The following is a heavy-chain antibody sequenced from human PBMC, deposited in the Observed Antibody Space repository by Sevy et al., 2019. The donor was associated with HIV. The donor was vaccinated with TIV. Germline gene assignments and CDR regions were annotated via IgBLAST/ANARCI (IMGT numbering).Heavy chain of an antibody. V-gene: IGHV3-30*02. CDR1: GFTFCSYG. J-gene: IGHJ4*02. CDR2: IWYDGSHK. CDR3: ASDILAGSDY. Sequence: GGSLRLSCAASGFTFCSYGMHWVRQAPGKGLEWVAFIWYDGSHKYYADSVKGRFAISRDNSKNTLYLQMNTLRIEDTAVYYCASDILAGSDYWGQGTLVTVSS. D-gene: IGHD3-9*01.